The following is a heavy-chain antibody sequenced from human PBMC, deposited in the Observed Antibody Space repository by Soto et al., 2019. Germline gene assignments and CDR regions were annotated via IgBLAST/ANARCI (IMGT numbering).Heavy chain of an antibody. CDR1: GYTFTSYY. V-gene: IGHV1-46*01. Sequence: QVQLVQSGAEVKKPGASVKVSCKASGYTFTSYYMHWVRQAPGQGLEWMGIINPSGRSTSYAQKVRGRVTMTRDTSTSTVYMELSSLRSEDTAVYYCERDLSCSSTSCSDYYYGMDVWGQGTTVTVSS. J-gene: IGHJ6*02. D-gene: IGHD2-2*01. CDR2: INPSGRST. CDR3: ERDLSCSSTSCSDYYYGMDV.